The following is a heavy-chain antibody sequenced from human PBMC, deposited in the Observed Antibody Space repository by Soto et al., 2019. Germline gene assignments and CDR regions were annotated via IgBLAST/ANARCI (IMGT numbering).Heavy chain of an antibody. V-gene: IGHV4-30-4*08. CDR2: RYYSGST. J-gene: IGHJ4*02. CDR1: GGSFNSGCFY. Sequence: TLSLTSRVSGGSFNSGCFYWSWIRQSPGKGLEWIGYRYYSGSTYYNPSLKSRSTISIDTSKNQFFLDVDSVTAADSAVYYCARLYTGYEAFDYWGQGTLVTVSS. D-gene: IGHD5-12*01. CDR3: ARLYTGYEAFDY.